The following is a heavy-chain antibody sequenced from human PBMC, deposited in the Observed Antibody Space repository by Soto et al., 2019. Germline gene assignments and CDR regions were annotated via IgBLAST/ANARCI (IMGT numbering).Heavy chain of an antibody. CDR1: GGTFSSYA. D-gene: IGHD5-12*01. CDR3: ARDNALRGGYNIRNYYYCGMDV. Sequence: QVQLVQSGAEVKKPGSSVKVSCKASGGTFSSYAISWVRQAPGQGLEWMGGIIPIFGTANYAQKFQGRVTITADESTSTAYMELSSLRSEDTAVYYCARDNALRGGYNIRNYYYCGMDVWGQGTTVTVSS. J-gene: IGHJ6*02. V-gene: IGHV1-69*01. CDR2: IIPIFGTA.